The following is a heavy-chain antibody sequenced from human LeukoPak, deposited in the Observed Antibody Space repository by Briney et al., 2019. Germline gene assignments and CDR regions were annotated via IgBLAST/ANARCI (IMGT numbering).Heavy chain of an antibody. J-gene: IGHJ4*02. D-gene: IGHD5-18*01. CDR2: IYYSKNT. V-gene: IGHV4-39*01. Sequence: SETLSLTCTVSGGSISSSSAYWGWIRQPPGKGRDWIGSIYYSKNTYYNPSLKSRVTISADTSKNQFSLTLGSVSATDTAVYYCVSPRGFSYGYFDYWGQGTLVTVSS. CDR3: VSPRGFSYGYFDY. CDR1: GGSISSSSAY.